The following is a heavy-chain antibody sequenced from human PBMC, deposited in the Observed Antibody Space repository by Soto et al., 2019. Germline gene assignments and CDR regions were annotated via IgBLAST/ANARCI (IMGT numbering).Heavy chain of an antibody. CDR3: VSGTSFYDVLTGYYVDRWFDP. CDR1: GGSFIGYC. J-gene: IGHJ5*02. D-gene: IGHD3-9*01. V-gene: IGHV4-34*01. Sequence: SETLSLTCAVYGGSFIGYCWSWIRQPPGKGLEWIGEINHSGTTYYNPSLKSRVTISVDRSRNQFSLNLRSVTAADTAVYYCVSGTSFYDVLTGYYVDRWFDPWGQGTLVTVSS. CDR2: INHSGTT.